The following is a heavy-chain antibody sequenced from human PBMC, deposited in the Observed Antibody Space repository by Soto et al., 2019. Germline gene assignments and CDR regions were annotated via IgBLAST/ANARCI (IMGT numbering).Heavy chain of an antibody. CDR2: ISYDGSNK. Sequence: QVQLVESGGGVVQPGRSLRLSCAASGFTFSSYGMHWVRQAPGKGLEWVAVISYDGSNKYYADSVKGRFTISRDNSKNTLYLQMNSLRAEDTAVYYCAKDHSYGDYVGYFDYWGQGTLVTVSS. D-gene: IGHD4-17*01. CDR3: AKDHSYGDYVGYFDY. J-gene: IGHJ4*02. V-gene: IGHV3-30*18. CDR1: GFTFSSYG.